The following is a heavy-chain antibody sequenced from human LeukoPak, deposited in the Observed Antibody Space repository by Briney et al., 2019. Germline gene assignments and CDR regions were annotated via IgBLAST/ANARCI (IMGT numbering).Heavy chain of an antibody. CDR2: ISSSGSTI. J-gene: IGHJ6*02. CDR3: ARVFVYYYYGMDV. CDR1: GFTSSSYE. V-gene: IGHV3-48*03. Sequence: GSLRLSCAASGFTSSSYEMNWVRQAPGKGLEWVSYISSSGSTIYYADSVKGRFTISRDNAKNSLYLQMNSLRAEDTAVYYCARVFVYYYYGMDVWGQGTTVTVSS.